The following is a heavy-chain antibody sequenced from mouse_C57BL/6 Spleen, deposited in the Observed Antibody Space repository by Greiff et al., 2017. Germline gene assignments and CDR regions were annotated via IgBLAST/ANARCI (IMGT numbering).Heavy chain of an antibody. V-gene: IGHV1-64*01. CDR2: IHPNSGST. Sequence: QVQLQQPGAELVKPGASVKLSCKASGYTFTSYWMHWVKQRPGPGLEWIGMIHPNSGSTNYNEKFKSKATLTVDKSSSTAYMQLSSLTSEDSAVYYCARKDYGSSLDYWGQGTTLTVSS. CDR1: GYTFTSYW. CDR3: ARKDYGSSLDY. D-gene: IGHD1-1*01. J-gene: IGHJ2*01.